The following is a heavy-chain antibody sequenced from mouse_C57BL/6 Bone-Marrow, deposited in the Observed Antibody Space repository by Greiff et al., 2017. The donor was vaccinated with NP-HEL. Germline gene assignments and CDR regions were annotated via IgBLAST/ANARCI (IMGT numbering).Heavy chain of an antibody. CDR2: IDPSDSHT. CDR1: GYTFTSYW. J-gene: IGHJ1*03. D-gene: IGHD1-1*01. Sequence: QVQLQQPGAELVKPGASVKLSCKASGYTFTSYWMQWVKQRPGQGLEWIGEIDPSDSHTNYNQKFKGKATLTVDTSSSTAYMQLSSLTSEDSAVYYCARSRNYYGSYWYFDVWGTGTTVTVSS. CDR3: ARSRNYYGSYWYFDV. V-gene: IGHV1-50*01.